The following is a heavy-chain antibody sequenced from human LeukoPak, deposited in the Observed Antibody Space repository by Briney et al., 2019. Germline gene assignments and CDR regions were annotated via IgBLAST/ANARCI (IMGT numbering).Heavy chain of an antibody. J-gene: IGHJ1*01. D-gene: IGHD2-2*01. CDR3: AKDSSASRQL. V-gene: IGHV3-30*02. Sequence: GGSLRLSCASSGFTFSRYGMAWVRQAPGKGRDWVAFIRYDGSPKYHADCVKGQFTISRDNSKDTLYLQMNRLRDEEGAVYYCAKDSSASRQLWGRGPLVSV. CDR1: GFTFSRYG. CDR2: IRYDGSPK.